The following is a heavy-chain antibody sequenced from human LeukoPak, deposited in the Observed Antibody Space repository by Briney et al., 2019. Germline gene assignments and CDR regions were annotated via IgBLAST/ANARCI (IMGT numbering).Heavy chain of an antibody. CDR3: ASTFDSSGYRYYYYYMDV. V-gene: IGHV4-59*11. CDR2: IYYSGHT. J-gene: IGHJ6*03. D-gene: IGHD3-22*01. Sequence: SETLSLTCTVSGVSISRHYWRWIRQPPGKGLEWLGYIYYSGHTNYNPSLKSRVTIAVDTSKNQFSLKLSSVTAADTAVYYCASTFDSSGYRYYYYYMDVWGKGTTVTVSS. CDR1: GVSISRHY.